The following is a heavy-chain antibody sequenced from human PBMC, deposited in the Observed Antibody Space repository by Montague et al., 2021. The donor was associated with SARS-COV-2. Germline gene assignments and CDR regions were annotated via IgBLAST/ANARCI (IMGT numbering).Heavy chain of an antibody. CDR3: EGWNVSREDGMDV. CDR1: GDSISSYL. V-gene: IGHV4-4*07. CDR2: IWTSGST. Sequence: SETLSLTCTVSGDSISSYLWNWVRQPAGKGLEWIGRIWTSGSTNYNPSLKSRVTVSVDTSKNQFSLSLTSVTAADTAVYYCEGWNVSREDGMDVWGQGTTVTVSS. D-gene: IGHD1-1*01. J-gene: IGHJ6*02.